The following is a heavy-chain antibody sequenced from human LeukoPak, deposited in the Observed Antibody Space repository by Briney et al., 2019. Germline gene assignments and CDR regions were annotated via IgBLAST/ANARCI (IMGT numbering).Heavy chain of an antibody. D-gene: IGHD2-8*01. V-gene: IGHV3-30*03. Sequence: PGGSLRLSCAASGFTFSNYGMHWVRQAPGKGLEWVAVISYDGSNEYYADSVEGRFTISRDNSKNTLYLQMNSLRAEDTAVYYCARGLGYCTNGVCSNFDYWGQGTLVTVSS. CDR2: ISYDGSNE. CDR3: ARGLGYCTNGVCSNFDY. J-gene: IGHJ4*02. CDR1: GFTFSNYG.